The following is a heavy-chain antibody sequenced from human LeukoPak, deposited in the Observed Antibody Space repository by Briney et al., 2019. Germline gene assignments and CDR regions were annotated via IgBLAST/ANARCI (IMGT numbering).Heavy chain of an antibody. J-gene: IGHJ5*02. D-gene: IGHD1-20*01. V-gene: IGHV1-69*13. CDR1: GYTFTGYY. Sequence: SVKVSCKASGYTFTGYYMHWVRQAPGQGLEWMGGIIPIFGTANYAQKFQGRVTITADESTSTAYMELSSLRSEDTAVYYCARDHRTYNWNRVWFDPWGQGTLVTVSS. CDR3: ARDHRTYNWNRVWFDP. CDR2: IIPIFGTA.